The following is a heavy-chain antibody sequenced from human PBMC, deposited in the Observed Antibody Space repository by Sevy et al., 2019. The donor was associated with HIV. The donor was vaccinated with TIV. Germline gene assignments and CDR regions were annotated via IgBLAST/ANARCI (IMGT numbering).Heavy chain of an antibody. D-gene: IGHD3-22*01. CDR1: GKTLSQLS. J-gene: IGHJ4*02. CDR3: ATTNDYYVSSGSPFDY. Sequence: ASVKVSCKVSGKTLSQLSMHWVRQAPGKGLEWLGTFDPEDGETRYAQKLQGRVTMTEDTSTDTAYMELRSLRAEDTALYYCATTNDYYVSSGSPFDYWGQGTLVTVSS. V-gene: IGHV1-24*01. CDR2: FDPEDGET.